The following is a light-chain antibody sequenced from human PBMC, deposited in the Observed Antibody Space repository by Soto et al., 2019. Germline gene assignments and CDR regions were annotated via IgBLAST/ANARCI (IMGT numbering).Light chain of an antibody. V-gene: IGKV1-5*01. J-gene: IGKJ1*01. CDR1: QSVRGS. Sequence: DIQMTQSPSTLSASVGDRVTITCRASQSVRGSLAWYQQQPGKAPKLLIYDVSNLESGVPSRFSAFGSGTEFTLSISSLQPADFGTYYCQQFYMGWTFGQGTRVDLK. CDR2: DVS. CDR3: QQFYMGWT.